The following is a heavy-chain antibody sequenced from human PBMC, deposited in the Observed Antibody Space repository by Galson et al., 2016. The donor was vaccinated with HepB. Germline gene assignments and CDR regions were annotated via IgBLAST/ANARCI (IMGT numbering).Heavy chain of an antibody. CDR3: VRETHKKLLGSPTP. CDR1: GFMLKDYS. V-gene: IGHV3-21*01. CDR2: IDSTSTYI. J-gene: IGHJ5*02. Sequence: SLRLSCAGSGFMLKDYSMNWVRQAPGKGLEWVSSIDSTSTYIYYGDSLEGRFTISRDNAKNSLYLQMTSLRAEDTAVYYCVRETHKKLLGSPTPWGQGTLVTVSS. D-gene: IGHD3-10*01.